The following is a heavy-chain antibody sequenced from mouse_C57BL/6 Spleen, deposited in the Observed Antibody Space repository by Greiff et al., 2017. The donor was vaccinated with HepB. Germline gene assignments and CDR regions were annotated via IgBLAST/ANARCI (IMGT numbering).Heavy chain of an antibody. D-gene: IGHD2-2*01. Sequence: VQLQQPGAELVKPGASVKLSCKASGYTFTSYWMQWVKQRPGQGLEWIGEIDPSDSYTNYNQKFKGKATLTVDTSSSTAYMQLSSRTSEDSAVYYCARRGGYDKGAMDYWGQGTSVTVSS. CDR3: ARRGGYDKGAMDY. V-gene: IGHV1-50*01. J-gene: IGHJ4*01. CDR2: IDPSDSYT. CDR1: GYTFTSYW.